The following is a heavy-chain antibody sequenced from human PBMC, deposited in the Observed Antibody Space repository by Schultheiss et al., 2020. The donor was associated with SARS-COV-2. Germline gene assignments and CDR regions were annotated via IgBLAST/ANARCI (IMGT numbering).Heavy chain of an antibody. CDR1: GFSLSTSGMC. V-gene: IGHV2-70*12. Sequence: SGPTLVKPTQTLTLTCTFSGFSLSTSGMCVSWIRQPPGKALEWLARIDWDDDKYYSTSLKTRLTISKDTSKNQVVLTMTNMDPVDTATYYCAHGREDIVVVPAAPSYYMDVWGKGTTVTVSS. CDR3: AHGREDIVVVPAAPSYYMDV. J-gene: IGHJ6*03. D-gene: IGHD2-2*01. CDR2: IDWDDDK.